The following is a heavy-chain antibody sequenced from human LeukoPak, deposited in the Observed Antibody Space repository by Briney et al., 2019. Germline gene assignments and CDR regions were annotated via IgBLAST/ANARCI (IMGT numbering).Heavy chain of an antibody. CDR2: IKSKTDSGTT. CDR1: GFTFSNAC. CDR3: TTGTWIQLWLADY. J-gene: IGHJ4*02. V-gene: IGHV3-15*01. Sequence: GGSLRLSCAASGFTFSNACMTWVRQAPGKGLEWVGHIKSKTDSGTTDYAAPVKGRFTISRDDSKNTLYLQMNSLKTEDTAVYYCTTGTWIQLWLADYWGQGTLVTVSS. D-gene: IGHD5-18*01.